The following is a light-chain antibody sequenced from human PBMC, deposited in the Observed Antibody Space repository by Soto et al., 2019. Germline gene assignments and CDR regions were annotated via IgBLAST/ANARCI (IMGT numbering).Light chain of an antibody. Sequence: QSVLTQPASVSGSPGQSITISCTGTSSDVGGYNYVSWYQQHPGKVPKLMIYEFSTRPSGVSNRFSGSKSGNTAYLTISGLQAEDEADYYCSSYRSSSTYVFGTGTKLTVL. CDR1: SSDVGGYNY. CDR2: EFS. CDR3: SSYRSSSTYV. J-gene: IGLJ1*01. V-gene: IGLV2-14*01.